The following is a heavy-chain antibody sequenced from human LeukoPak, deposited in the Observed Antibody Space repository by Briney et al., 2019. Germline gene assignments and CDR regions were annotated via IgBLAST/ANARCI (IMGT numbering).Heavy chain of an antibody. D-gene: IGHD2-21*02. J-gene: IGHJ4*02. CDR3: TRHGLAYCGGDCSFDH. V-gene: IGHV4-39*01. CDR2: IYYDGST. Sequence: SETLSLTCTVSGGSISSSTYYWGWIRQPPGKGLEWIGSIYYDGSTNYNPSLKSRVTISVDTSKNQFSLKLASVTAADAVMYYCTRHGLAYCGGDCSFDHWGQGTLVTVSS. CDR1: GGSISSSTYY.